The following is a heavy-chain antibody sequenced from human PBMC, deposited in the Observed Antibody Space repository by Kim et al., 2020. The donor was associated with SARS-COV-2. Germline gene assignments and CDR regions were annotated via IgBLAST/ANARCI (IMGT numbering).Heavy chain of an antibody. CDR3: VRQTGVLGSGTYEGHDY. D-gene: IGHD3-10*02. CDR1: GYRFTSYW. Sequence: GESLKISCKGSGYRFTSYWITWVRQMPGKGLEWMGRIDPADFQTNYSPSFQGHVTISADRSISTAYLQWSSLKASDTAMYYCVRQTGVLGSGTYEGHDYWGQGTLVTVCS. J-gene: IGHJ4*02. CDR2: IDPADFQT. V-gene: IGHV5-10-1*01.